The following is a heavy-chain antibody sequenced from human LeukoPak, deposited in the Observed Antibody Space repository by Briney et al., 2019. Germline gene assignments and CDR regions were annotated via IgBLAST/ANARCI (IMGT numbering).Heavy chain of an antibody. D-gene: IGHD6-13*01. J-gene: IGHJ4*02. CDR1: GGSISSSSYY. CDR3: ARVDRYSSSGGVY. V-gene: IGHV4-39*01. CDR2: IYYSGST. Sequence: SETLSLTCTVSGGSISSSSYYWGWIRQPPGKGLEWIGSIYYSGSTYYNPSLKSRVTISVDTSKNQFSLKLSSVTAADTAVYYCARVDRYSSSGGVYWGQGTLVTVSS.